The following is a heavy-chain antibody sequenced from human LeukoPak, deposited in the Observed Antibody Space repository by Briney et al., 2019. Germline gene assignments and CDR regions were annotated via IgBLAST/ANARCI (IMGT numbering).Heavy chain of an antibody. CDR2: IYYSGST. CDR3: ARDLLSTAGYFDY. CDR1: GGSVSSYY. D-gene: IGHD6-19*01. J-gene: IGHJ4*02. V-gene: IGHV4-59*02. Sequence: SETPSLTCTVSGGSVSSYYWSWIRQPPGKGLEWIGYIYYSGSTNYNPSLKSRVTISVDTSKNQFSLNLSSVTAADTAVYYCARDLLSTAGYFDYWGQGTLVTVSS.